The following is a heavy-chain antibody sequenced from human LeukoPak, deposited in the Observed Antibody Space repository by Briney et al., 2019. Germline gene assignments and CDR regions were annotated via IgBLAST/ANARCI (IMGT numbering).Heavy chain of an antibody. V-gene: IGHV1-2*02. D-gene: IGHD4-17*01. CDR3: ARVSGLYGDYEEIDY. CDR1: GYTFPDYY. Sequence: ASVKVSCKASGYTFPDYYMHWVRQAPGQGLEWMGWINPKSDYTNYAQKFQGRVTMTRDTSISTAYMELSRLRSDDTAVYYCARVSGLYGDYEEIDYWGQGTLVTVPS. J-gene: IGHJ4*02. CDR2: INPKSDYT.